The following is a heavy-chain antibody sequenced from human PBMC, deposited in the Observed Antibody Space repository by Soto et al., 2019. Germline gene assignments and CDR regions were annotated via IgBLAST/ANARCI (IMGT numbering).Heavy chain of an antibody. D-gene: IGHD3-22*01. CDR1: GYSFAGYW. CDR3: ARQIYDSDTGPNFQYYFDS. CDR2: IDPSDSQT. Sequence: PGETLKISCKGSGYSFAGYWITWVRQKPGKGLEWMGRIDPSDSQTYYSPSFRGHVTISATKSITTVFLQWSSLRASDTAMYYCARQIYDSDTGPNFQYYFDSWGQGTPVTVSS. V-gene: IGHV5-10-1*01. J-gene: IGHJ4*02.